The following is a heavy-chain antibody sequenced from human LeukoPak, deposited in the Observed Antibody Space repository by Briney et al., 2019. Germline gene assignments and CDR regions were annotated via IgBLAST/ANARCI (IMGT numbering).Heavy chain of an antibody. J-gene: IGHJ6*02. V-gene: IGHV4-59*08. D-gene: IGHD4-17*01. Sequence: PSETLSLTCTVSGGSISSYYWSWIRQPPGKGLEWIGYIYYSGSTNCNPSLKSRVTISVDTSKNQFSLKLSSVTAADTAVYYCARRNSLRYGDYYYGMDVWGQGTTVTVSS. CDR2: IYYSGST. CDR3: ARRNSLRYGDYYYGMDV. CDR1: GGSISSYY.